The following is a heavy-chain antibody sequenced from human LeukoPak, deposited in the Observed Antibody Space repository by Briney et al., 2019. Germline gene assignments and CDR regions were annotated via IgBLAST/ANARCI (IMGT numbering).Heavy chain of an antibody. CDR3: ARVSSVEVPAAMNYYYYYYMDV. V-gene: IGHV1-69*01. J-gene: IGHJ6*03. Sequence: ASVKVSCKASGGTFSSYAISWVRQAPGQGLEWMGGIIPIFGTANYAQKFQGRVTITADESTSTAYMELSSLRSEDTAVYYCARVSSVEVPAAMNYYYYYYMDVWGKGTTVTVSS. CDR2: IIPIFGTA. D-gene: IGHD2-2*01. CDR1: GGTFSSYA.